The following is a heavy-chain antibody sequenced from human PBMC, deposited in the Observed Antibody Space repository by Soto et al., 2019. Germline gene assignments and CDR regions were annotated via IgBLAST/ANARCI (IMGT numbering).Heavy chain of an antibody. V-gene: IGHV1-18*01. D-gene: IGHD3-10*01. CDR2: ISAYNGNT. CDR3: AREGYYYGSGKAFDI. J-gene: IGHJ3*02. Sequence: QVQLVQSGAEVKKRGASVKVSCKASGYTIASYGSRWVRQAPVHGLEWVGWISAYNGNTIYAQKVQGRVTMTKDHSTRTAYMELRSLRSDDTAVYYCAREGYYYGSGKAFDIWGQGTMVTVSS. CDR1: GYTIASYG.